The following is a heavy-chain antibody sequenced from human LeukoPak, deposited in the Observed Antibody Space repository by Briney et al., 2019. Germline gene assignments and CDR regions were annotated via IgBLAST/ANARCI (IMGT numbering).Heavy chain of an antibody. CDR1: GGSISIYY. J-gene: IGHJ4*02. CDR2: IYYSGST. CDR3: ARKSTNPLDY. V-gene: IGHV4-59*01. Sequence: SETLSLTCTVSGGSISIYYWSWIRQPPGKGLEWIGYIYYSGSTSYNPSLKSRVTMSVDTSKNQFSLKLSSVTAAETAVYYCARKSTNPLDYWGQGTLVTVSS.